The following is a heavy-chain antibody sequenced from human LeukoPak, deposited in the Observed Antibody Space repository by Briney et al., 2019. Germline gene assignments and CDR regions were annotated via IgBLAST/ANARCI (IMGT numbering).Heavy chain of an antibody. V-gene: IGHV1-69*13. J-gene: IGHJ3*02. Sequence: SVKVSCKASGGTFSSYAISWVRQAPGQGLEWMGGIIPIFGTANYAQKFQGRVTITADESTSTAYMELSSLRSEDTAVYYCARDVSSGYYFGAFDIWGQGTMVTVSS. CDR3: ARDVSSGYYFGAFDI. D-gene: IGHD3-22*01. CDR2: IIPIFGTA. CDR1: GGTFSSYA.